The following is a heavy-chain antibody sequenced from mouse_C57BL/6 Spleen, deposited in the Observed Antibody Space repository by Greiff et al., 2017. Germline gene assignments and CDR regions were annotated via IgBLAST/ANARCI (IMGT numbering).Heavy chain of an antibody. CDR3: TRDHYGSHWYFEV. CDR1: GFTFSSYA. Sequence: EVHLVESGEGLVKPGGSLKLSCAASGFTFSSYAMSWVRQTPEKRLEWVAYISSGGDYIYYADTVKGRFTISRDNARNTLYLQMSSLKSEDTAMYYCTRDHYGSHWYFEVWGTGTTVTVSS. CDR2: ISSGGDYI. V-gene: IGHV5-9-1*02. D-gene: IGHD1-1*01. J-gene: IGHJ1*03.